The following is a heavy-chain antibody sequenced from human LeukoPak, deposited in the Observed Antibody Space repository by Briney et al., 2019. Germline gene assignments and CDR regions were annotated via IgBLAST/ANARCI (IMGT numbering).Heavy chain of an antibody. CDR2: ISYDGSNK. V-gene: IGHV3-30*04. CDR3: AKRSAAGTVGYFDY. D-gene: IGHD6-13*01. J-gene: IGHJ4*02. CDR1: GFTFSSYA. Sequence: GRSLRLSCAASGFTFSSYAMHWVRQAPGKGLEWVAVISYDGSNKYYADSVKGRFTISRDDAKNSLYLQMNSLRPEDTALYYCAKRSAAGTVGYFDYWGQGTLVTVS.